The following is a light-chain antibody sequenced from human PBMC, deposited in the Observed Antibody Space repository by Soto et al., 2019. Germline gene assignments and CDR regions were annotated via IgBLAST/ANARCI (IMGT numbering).Light chain of an antibody. V-gene: IGLV1-40*01. CDR1: SSNIGAGYD. Sequence: QSVLTQPPSVSGAPGQRVTISCTGSSSNIGAGYDVHWYQQLPGTAPKLLVYGTSNRPSEVPDRFSGSKSGTSASLAITGLQAEDEADYYCQSYDSSRSGYVFGTGTKVTVL. CDR2: GTS. CDR3: QSYDSSRSGYV. J-gene: IGLJ1*01.